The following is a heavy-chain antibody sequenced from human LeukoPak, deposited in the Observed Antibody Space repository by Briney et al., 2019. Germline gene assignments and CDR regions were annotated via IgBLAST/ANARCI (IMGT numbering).Heavy chain of an antibody. Sequence: ASVKVSCKASGNTFTSDYMHWVRQAPGQGLEWMGIIKGSGDSTTYAQKFQGRVTITSDTSTSTVYMELSSLRPEDTAVYFCVRGHCGSTDCYAWWFDPWGQGTLVTVSS. V-gene: IGHV1-46*01. CDR3: VRGHCGSTDCYAWWFDP. CDR1: GNTFTSDY. J-gene: IGHJ5*02. D-gene: IGHD2-2*01. CDR2: IKGSGDST.